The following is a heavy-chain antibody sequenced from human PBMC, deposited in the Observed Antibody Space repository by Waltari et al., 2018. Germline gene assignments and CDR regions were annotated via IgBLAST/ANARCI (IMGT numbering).Heavy chain of an antibody. J-gene: IGHJ3*02. CDR1: GFTFSSYA. CDR3: AREGIIAAAGHDAFDI. Sequence: QVQLVESGGGVVQPGRSLRLSCAASGFTFSSYAMHWVRQAPGKGLEWVAVISYDGSNKYYAESVKGRFTNSRDNSKNALYLQMNSLRAEDTAVYYCAREGIIAAAGHDAFDIWGQGTMVTVSS. D-gene: IGHD6-13*01. CDR2: ISYDGSNK. V-gene: IGHV3-30-3*01.